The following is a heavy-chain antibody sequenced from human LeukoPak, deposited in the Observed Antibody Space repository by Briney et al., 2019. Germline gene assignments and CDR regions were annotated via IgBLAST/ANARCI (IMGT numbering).Heavy chain of an antibody. Sequence: SETLSLTCTVSGGSISEYHWSWIRQSPGKGLEWIGYIYSSGSTNYNPSLKRRVTMSVDTSKNQFFLRLSSVTAADTAVYYCARGHMGYCSGGSCYPPDYWGQGTLVTVSS. J-gene: IGHJ4*02. CDR3: ARGHMGYCSGGSCYPPDY. CDR2: IYSSGST. CDR1: GGSISEYH. V-gene: IGHV4-59*01. D-gene: IGHD2-15*01.